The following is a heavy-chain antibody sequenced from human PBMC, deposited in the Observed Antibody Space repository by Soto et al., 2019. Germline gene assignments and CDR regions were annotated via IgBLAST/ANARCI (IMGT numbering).Heavy chain of an antibody. J-gene: IGHJ6*02. Sequence: SETLSLTCTVSGGSISSSSYYWGWIRQPPGKGLEWIGSIYYSGSTYYNPSLKSRVTISVDTSKNQFSLKLSSVTAADTAVNYCARRTAARPRYYYYGMDVWGQGTTVTVSS. V-gene: IGHV4-39*01. D-gene: IGHD6-6*01. CDR1: GGSISSSSYY. CDR3: ARRTAARPRYYYYGMDV. CDR2: IYYSGST.